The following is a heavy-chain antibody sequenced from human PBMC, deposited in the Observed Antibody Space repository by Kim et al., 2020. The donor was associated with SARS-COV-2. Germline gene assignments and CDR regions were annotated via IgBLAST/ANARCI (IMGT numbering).Heavy chain of an antibody. V-gene: IGHV4-59*13. CDR3: ASDTNYAEGAFDI. CDR2: IYYSGST. D-gene: IGHD1-7*01. J-gene: IGHJ3*02. Sequence: SETLSLTCSVSGGSISSYYWSWIRQPPGKGLEWIGYIYYSGSTNYNPSLKSRVTISVDTSKNQFSLKLSSVTAADTAVYYCASDTNYAEGAFDIWGQGTMVTVSS. CDR1: GGSISSYY.